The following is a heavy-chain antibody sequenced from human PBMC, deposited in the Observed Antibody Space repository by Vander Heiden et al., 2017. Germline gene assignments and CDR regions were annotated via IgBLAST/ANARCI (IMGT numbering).Heavy chain of an antibody. CDR2: IRADSNTT. CDR3: GESGIPVAVGY. D-gene: IGHD6-19*01. Sequence: EAQLLESGRGLAQHGGSLSSSCAASGFNFNNLSLTWVRQAPGKGVELVSNIRADSNTTFYADSVEGRFTNSRNHSKSTGYLQIAQLRAGDTARYYCGESGIPVAVGYRGQGTLVTVSS. J-gene: IGHJ4*02. V-gene: IGHV3-23*01. CDR1: GFNFNNLS.